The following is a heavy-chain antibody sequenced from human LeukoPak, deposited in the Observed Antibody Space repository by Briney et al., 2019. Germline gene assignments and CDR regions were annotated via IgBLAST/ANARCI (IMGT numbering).Heavy chain of an antibody. Sequence: KPSETLSLTCTVSGGSISTSNYYWGWIRQPPGKGLEWIGNIFYSGSTYYNPSLKSRVTISVDTSKNQFSLKLSSVTAADTAVYYCARRNSGAFDYWGQGTLVTVSS. J-gene: IGHJ4*02. D-gene: IGHD1-26*01. V-gene: IGHV4-39*01. CDR1: GGSISTSNYY. CDR2: IFYSGST. CDR3: ARRNSGAFDY.